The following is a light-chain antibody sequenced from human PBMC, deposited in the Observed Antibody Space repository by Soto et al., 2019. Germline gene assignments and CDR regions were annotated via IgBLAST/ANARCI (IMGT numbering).Light chain of an antibody. CDR3: QQVNSYPLT. J-gene: IGKJ5*01. CDR1: QSISSW. CDR2: DAS. Sequence: GARVPITCRARQSISSWLAWYQQKPGKAPKLLIYDASILESGVPSRFSGSGSGTEFTLTISSLQPDDFATYYCQQVNSYPLTFGQGTRLEIK. V-gene: IGKV1-5*01.